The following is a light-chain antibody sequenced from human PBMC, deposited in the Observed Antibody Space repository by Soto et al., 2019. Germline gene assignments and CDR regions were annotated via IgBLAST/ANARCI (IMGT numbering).Light chain of an antibody. Sequence: QPVLTQPPSASGTPGQRVTISCSGSSSNIGSNYVYWYQQVPGTAPKLLIYSNNQRPSGVPGRFSGSKSGTSASLAISGLRSEDESDYYCAAWDDSLSGWVFGGGTKLTVL. V-gene: IGLV1-47*02. CDR1: SSNIGSNY. CDR3: AAWDDSLSGWV. CDR2: SNN. J-gene: IGLJ3*02.